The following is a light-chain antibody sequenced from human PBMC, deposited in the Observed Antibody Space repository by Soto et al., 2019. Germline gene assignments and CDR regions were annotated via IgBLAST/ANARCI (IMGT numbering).Light chain of an antibody. V-gene: IGKV3-20*01. CDR1: QNVRSNY. CDR2: NSS. J-gene: IGKJ1*01. CDR3: QQDRDFPQT. Sequence: EIVLTQSPGTLSLSPGERATLSCRASQNVRSNYLAWYQQKPGQAPRLLIYNSSTRATGIPDRFSGSGSGTDFTLNISRLEPEDFALYYCQQDRDFPQTFGQGTQVDIK.